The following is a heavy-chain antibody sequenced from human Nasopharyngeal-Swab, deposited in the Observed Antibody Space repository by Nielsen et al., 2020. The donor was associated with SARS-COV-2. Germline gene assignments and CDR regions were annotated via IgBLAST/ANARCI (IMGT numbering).Heavy chain of an antibody. V-gene: IGHV3-30*04. D-gene: IGHD3-3*01. CDR3: AKGGGFEWSGYYYYFDY. Sequence: GGSLRLSCAASGFTFSSYAMHWVRQAPGKGLEWVAVISYDGSNKYYADSVKGRFTISRDNSKNTLYLQMNSLRAEDTAVYYCAKGGGFEWSGYYYYFDYWGQGTLVTVSS. J-gene: IGHJ4*02. CDR2: ISYDGSNK. CDR1: GFTFSSYA.